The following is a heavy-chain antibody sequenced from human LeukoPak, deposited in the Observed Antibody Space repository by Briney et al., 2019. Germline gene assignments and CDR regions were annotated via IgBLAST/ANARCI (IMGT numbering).Heavy chain of an antibody. CDR3: AREPDA. Sequence: SETLSLTCTVSGDSISGSNYHWGWVRQPPGMGLEWLGNVHRSGRAYYNESLRGRTTISVDTSKNQFSLRLASMTTADTAVYYCAREPDAWGQGILVTVSS. CDR2: VHRSGRA. J-gene: IGHJ5*02. CDR1: GDSISGSNYH. V-gene: IGHV4-39*07.